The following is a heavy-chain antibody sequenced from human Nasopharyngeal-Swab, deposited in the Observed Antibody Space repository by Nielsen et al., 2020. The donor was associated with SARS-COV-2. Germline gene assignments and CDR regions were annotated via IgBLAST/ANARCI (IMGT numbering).Heavy chain of an antibody. Sequence: GGSLRLSCAASGFTFSRYWMSWVRQAPGGGLEWVANIKQDGSEKYYVDSVKGRSTISRDNAKNSLYLQMNSLRAEDTAVYYCARTVKLVGSTTCYDYWGQGTLVTVSS. CDR2: IKQDGSEK. CDR1: GFTFSRYW. D-gene: IGHD2-2*01. CDR3: ARTVKLVGSTTCYDY. V-gene: IGHV3-7*01. J-gene: IGHJ4*02.